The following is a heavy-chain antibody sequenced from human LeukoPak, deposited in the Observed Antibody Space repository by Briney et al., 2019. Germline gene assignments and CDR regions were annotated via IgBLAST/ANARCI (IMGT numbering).Heavy chain of an antibody. Sequence: GGSLRLSCAASGFTFSSYSMNWVRQAPGKGLEWVSSISSSSSYIYYADSVKGRFTISRDNAKNSVYLQMNSLRAEDTAMYYCARGRYDNSGCNDCWGQGTLVTVSS. J-gene: IGHJ4*02. CDR1: GFTFSSYS. CDR3: ARGRYDNSGCNDC. V-gene: IGHV3-21*01. D-gene: IGHD3-22*01. CDR2: ISSSSSYI.